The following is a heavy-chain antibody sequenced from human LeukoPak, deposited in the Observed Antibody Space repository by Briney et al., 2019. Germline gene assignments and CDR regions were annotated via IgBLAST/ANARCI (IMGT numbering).Heavy chain of an antibody. Sequence: GSLRLSCAASGFTFDDYGMSWVRQAPGKGLEWIGEINHSGSTNYNPSLKSRVTISVDTSKNQFSLKLSSVTAADTAVYYCARLARWELNFDYWGQGTLVTVSS. J-gene: IGHJ4*02. CDR2: INHSGST. V-gene: IGHV4-34*01. CDR1: GFTFDDYG. CDR3: ARLARWELNFDY. D-gene: IGHD1-26*01.